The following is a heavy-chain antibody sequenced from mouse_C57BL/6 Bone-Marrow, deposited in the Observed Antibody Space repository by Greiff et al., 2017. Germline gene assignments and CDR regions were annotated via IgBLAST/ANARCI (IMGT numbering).Heavy chain of an antibody. V-gene: IGHV1-63*01. J-gene: IGHJ1*03. Sequence: QVQLQQSGAELVRPGTSVKLSCKASGYTFTNYWIGWAQQRPGHGLEWIGDIFPGGGHTNYTEKFKGQATLTADKSSTTVYMQVSSLTSEDSAIYYCAKVRRTYFDDWGKGTTVTVSS. CDR2: IFPGGGHT. D-gene: IGHD2-14*01. CDR3: AKVRRTYFDD. CDR1: GYTFTNYW.